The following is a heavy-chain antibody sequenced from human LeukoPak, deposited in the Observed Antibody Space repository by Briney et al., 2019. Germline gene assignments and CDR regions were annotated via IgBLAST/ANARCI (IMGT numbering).Heavy chain of an antibody. Sequence: HSGGSLRLSCVVSGFTFNRCWMNWVRQAPGKGLEWVAHVNPDGRDTYYVDSVKGRFTISRDNAQNSMYLQMNSLRAEDTAVYYCARVSTGNPSARDYWGQGTLVTVSS. V-gene: IGHV3-7*01. CDR2: VNPDGRDT. D-gene: IGHD2-8*02. J-gene: IGHJ4*02. CDR3: ARVSTGNPSARDY. CDR1: GFTFNRCW.